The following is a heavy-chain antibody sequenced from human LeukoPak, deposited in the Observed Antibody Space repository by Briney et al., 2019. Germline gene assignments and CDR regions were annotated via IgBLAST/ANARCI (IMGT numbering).Heavy chain of an antibody. D-gene: IGHD4-11*01. CDR1: GGSFSGYY. CDR2: IYYTGGT. J-gene: IGHJ4*02. V-gene: IGHV4-39*01. CDR3: VRHGGTRVTLVEVYYFDY. Sequence: SETLSLTCAVYGGSFSGYYWGWIRQPPEKGLEWIGSIYYTGGTYYSPSLKSRVTISVDTSKNQFSLKLSSVTAADTAVYYCVRHGGTRVTLVEVYYFDYWGQGTLVTVSS.